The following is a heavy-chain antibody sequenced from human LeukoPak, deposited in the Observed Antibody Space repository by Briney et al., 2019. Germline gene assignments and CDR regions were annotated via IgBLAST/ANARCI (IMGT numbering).Heavy chain of an antibody. CDR2: IYTSGST. CDR3: ARSPRYQLLLPFDY. V-gene: IGHV4-4*07. CDR1: GGSIGSYY. Sequence: SETLSLTCTVSGGSIGSYYWSWIRQPAGKGLEWIGRIYTSGSTNYNPSLKSRVTMSVDTSKNQFSLKLSSVTAADTAVYYCARSPRYQLLLPFDYWGQGTLVTVSS. J-gene: IGHJ4*02. D-gene: IGHD2-2*01.